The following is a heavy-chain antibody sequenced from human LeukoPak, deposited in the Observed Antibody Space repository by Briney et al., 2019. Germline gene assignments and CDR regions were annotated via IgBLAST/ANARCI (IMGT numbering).Heavy chain of an antibody. V-gene: IGHV1-2*06. CDR3: ARDLPFED. J-gene: IGHJ4*02. CDR2: IYSSSGGT. Sequence: ASVKVSCKASGYTFTNYHMHWVRQAPGQGLEWMGRIYSSSGGTNYAQKFQGRITLTTDTSINTAYMELSRLRFDDTAVYYCARDLPFEDWGQGTLVTVSS. CDR1: GYTFTNYH. D-gene: IGHD2/OR15-2a*01.